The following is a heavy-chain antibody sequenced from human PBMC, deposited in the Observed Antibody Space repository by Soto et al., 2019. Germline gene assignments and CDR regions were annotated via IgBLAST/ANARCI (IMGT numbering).Heavy chain of an antibody. J-gene: IGHJ4*02. V-gene: IGHV5-51*01. CDR1: GCQLNCYW. CDR2: IYPDDSDT. Sequence: GEALKVWCRASGCQLNCYWIGGGRQPPGKGLEWMGIIYPDDSDTRYSPSFEGQVTISAATSISNAYLQWKSLKGSDTAIYYCVQTTTVDSWGPGTQATDSS. D-gene: IGHD4-17*01. CDR3: VQTTTVDS.